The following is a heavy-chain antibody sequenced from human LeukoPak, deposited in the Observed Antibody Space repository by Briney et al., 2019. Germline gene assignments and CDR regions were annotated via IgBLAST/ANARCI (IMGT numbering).Heavy chain of an antibody. J-gene: IGHJ4*02. CDR2: IYYSGST. CDR3: ARGVTMVRGHRGFDY. CDR1: GGSISSSSYY. Sequence: PSETLSLTCTVSGGSISSSSYYWGWIRQPPGKGLEWIGSIYYSGSTYYNPSLKSRVTISVDTSKNQFSLKLSSVTAADTAVYYCARGVTMVRGHRGFDYWGQGTLVTVSS. D-gene: IGHD3-10*01. V-gene: IGHV4-39*07.